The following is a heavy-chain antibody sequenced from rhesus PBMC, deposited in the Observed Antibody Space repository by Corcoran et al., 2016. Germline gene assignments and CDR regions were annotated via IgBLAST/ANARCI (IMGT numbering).Heavy chain of an antibody. V-gene: IGHV1-111*02. J-gene: IGHJ4*01. D-gene: IGHD6-31*01. CDR3: ARDRDSSGWIDY. Sequence: VQLVQSGAEVTKPGATVQISCKASVYTFTDLYLHLVRQAPGKGLVLMGGGGPEDGEANNEQKIQDRVTITADTSTEKAFMELSSLRSEDTAVYYCARDRDSSGWIDYWGQGVLVTVSS. CDR2: GGPEDGEA. CDR1: VYTFTDLY.